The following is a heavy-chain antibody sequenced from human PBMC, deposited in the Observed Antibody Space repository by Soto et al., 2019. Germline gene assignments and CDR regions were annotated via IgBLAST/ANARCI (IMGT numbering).Heavy chain of an antibody. CDR3: ARGNFDY. CDR1: GGSFSDYY. V-gene: IGHV4-34*02. Sequence: QVQLQQWGAGLLKPSETLSLTCAVHGGSFSDYYWSWIRQPPGKGLEWIGEINHSGSTNYNPSLKSQVTISVDTSKDQFSLKVSSVTAGDTAVYFCARGNFDYWGQGTLVTVSS. J-gene: IGHJ4*02. CDR2: INHSGST.